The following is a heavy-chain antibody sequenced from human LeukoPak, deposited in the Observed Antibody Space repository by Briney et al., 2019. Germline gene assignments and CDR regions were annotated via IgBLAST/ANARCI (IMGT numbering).Heavy chain of an antibody. V-gene: IGHV1-2*02. CDR2: INPNSGGT. CDR1: GYTFTGYY. J-gene: IGHJ6*03. CDR3: ARVVSGYCSSTSCYASDRDYYYYYYMDV. Sequence: ASVKVSCKASGYTFTGYYMHWVRQAPGQGLEWMGWINPNSGGTNYAQKFQGRVTMTRDTSISTAYMELSRLRSDDTAVYYCARVVSGYCSSTSCYASDRDYYYYYYMDVWGKGTTVTVSS. D-gene: IGHD2-2*01.